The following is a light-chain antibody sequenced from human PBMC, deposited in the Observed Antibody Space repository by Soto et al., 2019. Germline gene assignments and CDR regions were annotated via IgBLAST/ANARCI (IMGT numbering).Light chain of an antibody. J-gene: IGLJ2*01. V-gene: IGLV1-40*01. CDR2: CNS. CDR1: SSNIGAGYD. CDR3: QSYDSSLSGVV. Sequence: QSVLTQPPSVSGAPGQRVTISCTGSSSNIGAGYDVHWYQQLPGTAPKLLIYCNSNRPSGVPDRFSGSKSGTSASLAITGLQAEDEADYYCQSYDSSLSGVVFGGGTKVTGL.